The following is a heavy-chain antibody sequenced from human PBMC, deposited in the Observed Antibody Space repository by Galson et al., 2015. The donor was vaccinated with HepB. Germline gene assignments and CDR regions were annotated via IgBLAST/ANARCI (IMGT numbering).Heavy chain of an antibody. D-gene: IGHD2-2*01. J-gene: IGHJ6*02. Sequence: SLRLSCAASGFNVRIYAMHWVRQAPGKGLEWVAVISYDGTNKYYADSVKGRFSISRDNSENTVHLQMNNVRPEDTGVYYCTRDLGASGYCSSSRCYFEYGMDVWGQGTAVTASS. CDR1: GFNVRIYA. CDR3: TRDLGASGYCSSSRCYFEYGMDV. V-gene: IGHV3-30-3*01. CDR2: ISYDGTNK.